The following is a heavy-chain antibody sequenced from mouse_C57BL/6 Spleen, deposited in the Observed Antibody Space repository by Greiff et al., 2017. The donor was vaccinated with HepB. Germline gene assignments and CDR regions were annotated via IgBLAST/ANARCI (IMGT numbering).Heavy chain of an antibody. V-gene: IGHV1-64*01. Sequence: QVQLQQPGAELVKPGASVKLSCKASGYTFTSYWMHWVKQRPGQGLEWIGMIHPNSGSTNYNEKFKSKATLTVDKSSSTAYMQLSSLTSEDSAVYYCARGDYYYGSSPLDYWGQGTTLTVSS. D-gene: IGHD1-1*01. CDR2: IHPNSGST. J-gene: IGHJ2*01. CDR3: ARGDYYYGSSPLDY. CDR1: GYTFTSYW.